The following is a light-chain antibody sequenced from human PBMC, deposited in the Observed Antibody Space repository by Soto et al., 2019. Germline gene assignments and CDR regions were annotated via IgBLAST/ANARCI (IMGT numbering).Light chain of an antibody. CDR3: SSYTSSSTLYV. J-gene: IGLJ1*01. V-gene: IGLV2-14*03. CDR2: DVA. Sequence: QSVLTQPASVSGSPGQSIAISCTGASIEVGGYNYVSWYQQHPGKAHKLMIYDVASRPSGVSDRFSGSKSGNTASLTISGLQAEDEADYYCSSYTSSSTLYVFGTGTKVTVL. CDR1: SIEVGGYNY.